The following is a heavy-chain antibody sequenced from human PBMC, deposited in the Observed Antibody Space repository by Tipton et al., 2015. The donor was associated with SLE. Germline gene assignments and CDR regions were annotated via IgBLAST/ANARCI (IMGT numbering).Heavy chain of an antibody. CDR2: LSGSGGTT. J-gene: IGHJ4*02. V-gene: IGHV3-23*01. D-gene: IGHD3-10*01. CDR3: AKDSSRRGSGKGGFDF. Sequence: SLRLSCAASGFTFGDYAMHWVRQAPGKGLEWVSALSGSGGTTYYADSVKGRFTISRDNSKNTLYLQMNSLRAEDTAVYYCAKDSSRRGSGKGGFDFWGQGTLVTVSS. CDR1: GFTFGDYA.